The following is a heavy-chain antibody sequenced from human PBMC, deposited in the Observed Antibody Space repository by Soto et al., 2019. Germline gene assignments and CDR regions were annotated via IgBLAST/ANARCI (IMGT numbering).Heavy chain of an antibody. V-gene: IGHV3-9*01. D-gene: IGHD5-12*01. CDR2: IRWNSGSI. CDR3: AKDIFRDVDSGYDSFFDY. CDR1: GFTFDDYA. Sequence: EVQLVESGGGLVQPGRSLRLSCAASGFTFDDYAMHWVRQAPGKGLEWVSGIRWNSGSIGYADSVKGRFTISRDNAKNSLYLQMNSLRAEDTALYYCAKDIFRDVDSGYDSFFDYWGQGTLVTVSS. J-gene: IGHJ4*02.